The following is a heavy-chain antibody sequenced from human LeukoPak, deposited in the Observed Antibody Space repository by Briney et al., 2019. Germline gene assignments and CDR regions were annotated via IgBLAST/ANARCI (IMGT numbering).Heavy chain of an antibody. J-gene: IGHJ2*01. D-gene: IGHD5-18*01. CDR1: GGSISSYY. Sequence: SATLSLTCTVSGGSISSYYWTWIRQPPGKGLEWVGYVSYSGTTKYNPSLKSRVTMSVDMSKNRLSLRLTSVTAADTAVYYCARSGYSYDSAVYWNFDLWGRGTLVTVSS. CDR3: ARSGYSYDSAVYWNFDL. CDR2: VSYSGTT. V-gene: IGHV4-59*01.